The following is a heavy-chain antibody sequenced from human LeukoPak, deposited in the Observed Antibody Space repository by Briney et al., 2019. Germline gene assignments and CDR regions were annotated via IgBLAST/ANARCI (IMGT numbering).Heavy chain of an antibody. V-gene: IGHV3-23*01. CDR2: ISGSGGST. CDR3: AKVPGYYYDSSGYYPTTAYYFDY. Sequence: PSGGSLRLSCAASGFTFSSYAMSWVRQAPGKGLEWVSAISGSGGSTYYADSVKGRFTISRDNSKNTLYLQMNSLRAEDTAVYYCAKVPGYYYDSSGYYPTTAYYFDYWGQGTLVTVSS. J-gene: IGHJ4*02. D-gene: IGHD3-22*01. CDR1: GFTFSSYA.